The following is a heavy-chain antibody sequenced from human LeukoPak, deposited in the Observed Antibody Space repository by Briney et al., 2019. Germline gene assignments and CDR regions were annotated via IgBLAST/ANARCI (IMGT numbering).Heavy chain of an antibody. D-gene: IGHD1-26*01. CDR3: AREGLLGANYTAH. CDR2: IYYSGST. J-gene: IGHJ4*02. CDR1: GGSISSDY. V-gene: IGHV4-59*01. Sequence: SETLSPTCTVSGGSISSDYWSWIRQPPGKGLEWIGYIYYSGSTNYNPSLKSRVTISVDTSKNQFSLKLTSVTAADTAVYYCAREGLLGANYTAHWGQGTLVTVSS.